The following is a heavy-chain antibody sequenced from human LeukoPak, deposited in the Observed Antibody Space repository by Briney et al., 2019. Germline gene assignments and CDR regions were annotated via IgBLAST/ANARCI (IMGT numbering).Heavy chain of an antibody. CDR3: ASHGDYAEY. Sequence: SETLSLTCTVSGGSISSYYWSWIRQPPGKGLEWIGYIYYSGGTNYNPSLKSRVTISVDTSKNQFSLKLSSVTAADTAVYYCASHGDYAEYWGQGTLVTVSS. V-gene: IGHV4-59*01. CDR2: IYYSGGT. J-gene: IGHJ4*02. CDR1: GGSISSYY. D-gene: IGHD4-17*01.